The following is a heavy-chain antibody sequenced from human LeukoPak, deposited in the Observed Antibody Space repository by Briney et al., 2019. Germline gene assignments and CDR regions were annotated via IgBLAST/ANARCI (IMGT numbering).Heavy chain of an antibody. D-gene: IGHD3-10*01. CDR3: AKDHGSGSYPPYYFDY. Sequence: PGRSPRLSCAASGFTFNSYGMHWVRQAPGKGLEWVAVISYDGTNKYYAASVKGRITISRDNSKNMLYLQMNDLRAEDTAVYYCAKDHGSGSYPPYYFDYWGQGTLVTVSS. CDR2: ISYDGTNK. CDR1: GFTFNSYG. V-gene: IGHV3-30*18. J-gene: IGHJ4*02.